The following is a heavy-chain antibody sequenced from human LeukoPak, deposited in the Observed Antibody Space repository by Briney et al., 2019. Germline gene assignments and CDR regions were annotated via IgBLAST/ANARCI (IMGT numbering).Heavy chain of an antibody. V-gene: IGHV3-9*01. D-gene: IGHD1-26*01. Sequence: PGGSLRLSCAASGFTFDDYAMHRVRQAPGKGLEWVSGISWNSGSIGYADSVKGRFTISRGNAKNSLYLQMNSLRAEDTALYYCAKDASSGSYSNINFDYWGQGTLVTVSS. J-gene: IGHJ4*02. CDR3: AKDASSGSYSNINFDY. CDR2: ISWNSGSI. CDR1: GFTFDDYA.